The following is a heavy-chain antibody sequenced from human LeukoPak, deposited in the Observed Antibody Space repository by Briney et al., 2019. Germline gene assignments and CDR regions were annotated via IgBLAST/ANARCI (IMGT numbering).Heavy chain of an antibody. J-gene: IGHJ4*02. CDR3: ARDVVGYFDY. V-gene: IGHV1-2*06. Sequence: GASVKVSCKASGYTFTGYYMDWVRQAPGQGLEWMGRINPNSGGTNYAQKFQGRVTMTRGPSISTAYMKLSRLRSDDTAVYYCARDVVGYFDYWGQGTLVTVSS. CDR2: INPNSGGT. CDR1: GYTFTGYY.